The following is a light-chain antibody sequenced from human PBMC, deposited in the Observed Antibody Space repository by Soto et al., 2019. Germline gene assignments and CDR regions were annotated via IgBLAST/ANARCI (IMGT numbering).Light chain of an antibody. CDR3: CSYAGSSSYV. CDR2: EAT. V-gene: IGLV2-23*01. Sequence: QSALTQPASVSGSPGQSITISCTGSSSDVGTYDLVSWYQQHPGKAPKLIIYEATERPSGLSNRFSGSKSGNTASLTISGLQAEDEADYYCCSYAGSSSYVFGTGTKLPVL. J-gene: IGLJ1*01. CDR1: SSDVGTYDL.